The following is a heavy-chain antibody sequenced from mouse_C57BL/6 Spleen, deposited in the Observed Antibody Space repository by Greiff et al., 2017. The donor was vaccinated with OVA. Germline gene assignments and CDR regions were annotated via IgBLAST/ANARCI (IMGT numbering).Heavy chain of an antibody. V-gene: IGHV7-3*01. CDR3: ARCPRGYFDV. J-gene: IGHJ1*03. CDR2: LRNKANGYTT. Sequence: EVQLVESGGGLVQPGGSLSLSCAASGFTFTDYYMSWVRQPPGKALEWLGFLRNKANGYTTEYSASVKGRFTISRDNSQSILYLQMNALRAEDSATYYCARCPRGYFDVWGTGTTVTVSS. CDR1: GFTFTDYY.